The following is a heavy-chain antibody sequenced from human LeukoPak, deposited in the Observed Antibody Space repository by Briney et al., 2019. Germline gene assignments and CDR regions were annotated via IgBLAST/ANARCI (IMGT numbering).Heavy chain of an antibody. Sequence: ASVKVSCKASGYTSTSYDINWVRQATGQGLEWMGWMNPNSGNTGYAQKFQGRVTMTRNTSISTAYMELSSLRSEDTAVYYCARGATVTNNWFDPWGQGTLVTVSS. D-gene: IGHD4-17*01. CDR1: GYTSTSYD. V-gene: IGHV1-8*01. J-gene: IGHJ5*02. CDR2: MNPNSGNT. CDR3: ARGATVTNNWFDP.